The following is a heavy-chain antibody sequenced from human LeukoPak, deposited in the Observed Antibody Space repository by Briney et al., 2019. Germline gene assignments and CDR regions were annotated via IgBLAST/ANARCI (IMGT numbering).Heavy chain of an antibody. V-gene: IGHV3-23*01. CDR2: FSGGGGSP. Sequence: GGSLRLSCAASGFTFSSYAMSWVRQAPGKGLEWVSGFSGGGGSPDYADSVKGRFTISRDNSKNTLYLQMNSLRAEDTAIYYCAKGKVVPATIYDYWGQGTLVTVPS. J-gene: IGHJ4*02. CDR3: AKGKVVPATIYDY. CDR1: GFTFSSYA. D-gene: IGHD2-2*02.